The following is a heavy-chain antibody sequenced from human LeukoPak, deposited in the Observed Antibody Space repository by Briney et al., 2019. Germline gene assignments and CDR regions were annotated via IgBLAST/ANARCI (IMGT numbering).Heavy chain of an antibody. V-gene: IGHV4-4*07. CDR3: AREGGGYSYGYLTYYYYMDV. D-gene: IGHD5-18*01. CDR2: LYTSGST. J-gene: IGHJ6*03. Sequence: SETLSLTCTVSGGSISSYYWSWIRQPAGKGLEWIGRLYTSGSTNYNPSLKSRVTISVDKSKNQFSLKLSSVTAADTAVYYCAREGGGYSYGYLTYYYYMDVWGKGTTVTVSS. CDR1: GGSISSYY.